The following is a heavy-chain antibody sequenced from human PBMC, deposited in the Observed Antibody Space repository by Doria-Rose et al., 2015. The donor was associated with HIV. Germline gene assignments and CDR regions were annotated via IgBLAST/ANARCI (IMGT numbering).Heavy chain of an antibody. V-gene: IGHV4-4*09. CDR2: IYSSGST. D-gene: IGHD3-10*01. J-gene: IGHJ6*03. CDR3: ARFRPSRGIYYSLDV. Sequence: PGLVKPAETLSLTCTVSGGSISSYYRNWIRQPPGKGLEWIGYIYSSGSTHYNSSLKSRVTISIDTSKNQFSLKLSSVTAADTAVYYCARFRPSRGIYYSLDVWGKGTTVTVSS. CDR1: GGSISSYY.